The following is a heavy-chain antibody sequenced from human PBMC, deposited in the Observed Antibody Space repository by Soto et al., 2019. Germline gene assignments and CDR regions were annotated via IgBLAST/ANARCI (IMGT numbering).Heavy chain of an antibody. CDR1: GYTFTSSG. CDR2: ISAYNGNT. Sequence: QVQLVQSGAEVKKPGASVKVSCKASGYTFTSSGISWVRQAPGQGLEWLGWISAYNGNTNYAQKLQGRVTMTTDTSTSTAYMELRSLRSDDTAVYYCARDRDPCYGGNSDWYFDLWGRGTLVTVSS. D-gene: IGHD4-17*01. J-gene: IGHJ2*01. CDR3: ARDRDPCYGGNSDWYFDL. V-gene: IGHV1-18*01.